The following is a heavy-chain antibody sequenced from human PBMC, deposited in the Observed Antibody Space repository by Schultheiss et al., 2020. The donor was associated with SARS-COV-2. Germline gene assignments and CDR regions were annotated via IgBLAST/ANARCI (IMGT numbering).Heavy chain of an antibody. J-gene: IGHJ4*02. D-gene: IGHD3-10*01. CDR2: ISYDGSNK. CDR1: GFTFGDYA. V-gene: IGHV3-30*04. CDR3: AGSPMVRGVLGY. Sequence: GGSLRLSCITSGFTFGDYAMSWFRQAPGKGLEWVAVISYDGSNKYYADSVKGRFTISRDNSKNTLYLQMNSLRAEDTAVYYCAGSPMVRGVLGYWGQGTLVTVSS.